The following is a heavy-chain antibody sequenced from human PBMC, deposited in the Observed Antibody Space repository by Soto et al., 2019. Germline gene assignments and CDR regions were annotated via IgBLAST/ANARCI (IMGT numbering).Heavy chain of an antibody. CDR3: AREYGNYGPDY. Sequence: PGGSLRLSCAASGFTFDDYGMSWVRQAPGKGLEWVSSISSSSSYIYYADSVKGRVTMTSDTSTNTAYMELRSLRSDDTAVYYCAREYGNYGPDYWGQGTLVTVSS. D-gene: IGHD4-17*01. CDR2: ISSSSSYI. V-gene: IGHV3-21*04. CDR1: GFTFDDYG. J-gene: IGHJ4*02.